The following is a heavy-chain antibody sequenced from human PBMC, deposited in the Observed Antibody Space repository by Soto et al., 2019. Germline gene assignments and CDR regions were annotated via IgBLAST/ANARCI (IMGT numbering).Heavy chain of an antibody. CDR2: ISGSGGST. CDR3: AKNVVVVPAATGTDAFDI. J-gene: IGHJ3*02. V-gene: IGHV3-23*01. D-gene: IGHD2-2*01. CDR1: GFTFSSYA. Sequence: GGSLRLSCAASGFTFSSYAMSWVRQAPGKGLEWVSAISGSGGSTYYADSVKGRFTISRDNSKNTLYLQMNSLRAEDTAVYYCAKNVVVVPAATGTDAFDIWGQGTMVTVSS.